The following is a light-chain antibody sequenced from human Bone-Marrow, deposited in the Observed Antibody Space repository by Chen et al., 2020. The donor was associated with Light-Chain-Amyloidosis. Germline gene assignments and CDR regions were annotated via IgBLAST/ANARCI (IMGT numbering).Light chain of an antibody. V-gene: IGKV1-39*01. J-gene: IGKJ3*01. CDR3: QQSYTSPRT. CDR1: QSISFY. CDR2: AAS. Sequence: EIQMTQSPSSLSASVGDRVTITCRASQSISFYLNWYQQRPGKAPNLLFYAASSLQSGVPSRFSGSGSGTYLHLTISSLQNEDFATYYSQQSYTSPRTFSPGTKVDIK.